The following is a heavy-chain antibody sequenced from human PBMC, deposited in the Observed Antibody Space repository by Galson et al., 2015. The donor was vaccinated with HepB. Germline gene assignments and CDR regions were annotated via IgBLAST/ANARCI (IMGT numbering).Heavy chain of an antibody. CDR3: AADYSPLSTVTTPPGGMGV. CDR1: GFTFTSSA. Sequence: SVKVSCKASGFTFTSSAVQWVRQARGQRLEWIGWIVVGSGNTNYAQKFQERVTITRDMSTSTAYMELSSLRSEDTAVYYCAADYSPLSTVTTPPGGMGVWGQGTTVTVSS. D-gene: IGHD4-11*01. J-gene: IGHJ6*02. CDR2: IVVGSGNT. V-gene: IGHV1-58*01.